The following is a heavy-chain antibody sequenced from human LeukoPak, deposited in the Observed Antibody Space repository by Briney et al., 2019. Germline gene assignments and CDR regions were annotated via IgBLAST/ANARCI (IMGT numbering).Heavy chain of an antibody. V-gene: IGHV3-23*01. J-gene: IGHJ4*02. CDR1: GFTFSSYA. CDR3: ANGAMDTAMVYDY. Sequence: GGSLTLYCAASGFTFSSYAMSWVRQAPGRGLEWVSAISGSGGSTYHADSVKGRFTISRDNSKNTLYLQINSLRAEDTAVYYCANGAMDTAMVYDYWGQGTLVTVSS. CDR2: ISGSGGST. D-gene: IGHD5-18*01.